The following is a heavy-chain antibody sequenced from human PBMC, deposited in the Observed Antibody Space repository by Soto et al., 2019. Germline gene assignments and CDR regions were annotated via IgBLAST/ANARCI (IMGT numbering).Heavy chain of an antibody. CDR3: ARAAIYYYYMDV. Sequence: SETLSLTCTVSGGSISSYYWSWIRQPPGKGLEWIGYIYYSGSTNYNPSLKSRVTISVDTSKNQFSLKLSSVTAADTAVYYCARAAIYYYYMDVWGKGTTVTVSS. CDR2: IYYSGST. V-gene: IGHV4-59*08. CDR1: GGSISSYY. J-gene: IGHJ6*03. D-gene: IGHD6-25*01.